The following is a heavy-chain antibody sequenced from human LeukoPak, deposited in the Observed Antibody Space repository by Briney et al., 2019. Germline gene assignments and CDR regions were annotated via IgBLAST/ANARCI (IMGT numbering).Heavy chain of an antibody. J-gene: IGHJ5*02. V-gene: IGHV1-69*04. CDR3: ARERNIPGIAAAGTGDWFDP. CDR1: GGTFSSYT. D-gene: IGHD6-13*01. Sequence: GASVKVSCKASGGTFSSYTISWVRQAPGQGLEWMGRIIPILGIANYAQKFQGRVTITADKSTSTAYMELSSLRSEDTAVYYCARERNIPGIAAAGTGDWFDPWGQGTLVTVSS. CDR2: IIPILGIA.